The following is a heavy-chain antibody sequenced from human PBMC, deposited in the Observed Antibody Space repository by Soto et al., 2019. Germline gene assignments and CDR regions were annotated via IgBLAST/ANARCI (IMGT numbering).Heavy chain of an antibody. D-gene: IGHD3-9*01. V-gene: IGHV4-4*02. CDR2: IYHSGST. CDR3: ARHATQHYDILTGYSPSFDY. CDR1: GGSISSSNW. Sequence: SETLSLTCAVSGGSISSSNWWSWVRQPPGKGLEWIGEIYHSGSTNYNPSLKSRVTISVDTSKNQFSLKLSSVTAADTAVYYCARHATQHYDILTGYSPSFDYWGQGTLVTVSS. J-gene: IGHJ4*02.